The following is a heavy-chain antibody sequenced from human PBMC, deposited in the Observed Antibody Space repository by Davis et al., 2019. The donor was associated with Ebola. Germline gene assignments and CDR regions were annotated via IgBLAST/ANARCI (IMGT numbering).Heavy chain of an antibody. D-gene: IGHD4-17*01. CDR1: GFTFSSYA. Sequence: PGGSLRLSCAASGFTFSSYAMSWVRQAPGKGLEWVSAISGSGGSTYYADSVKGRFTISRDNSKNTMYLQMNSLRAEDTAVYYCAREVETTVTTYWDYWGQGTLVTVSS. CDR3: AREVETTVTTYWDY. CDR2: ISGSGGST. J-gene: IGHJ4*02. V-gene: IGHV3-23*01.